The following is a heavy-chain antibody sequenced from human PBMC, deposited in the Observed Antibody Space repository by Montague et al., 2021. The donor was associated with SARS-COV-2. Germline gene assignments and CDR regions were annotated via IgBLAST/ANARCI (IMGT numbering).Heavy chain of an antibody. J-gene: IGHJ4*02. V-gene: IGHV4-59*03. CDR3: ERYGSCFEH. CDR1: GGSIRSYN. D-gene: IGHD1-26*01. Sequence: SETLSLTCTVSGGSIRSYNWSCIRRTPGKGLEWMGYIYYDGSTNYYPTLLSRLTMSVDSSKNQFSLRLSAVTAADTAVYYCERYGSCFEHWGQGTLVTVSS. CDR2: IYYDGST.